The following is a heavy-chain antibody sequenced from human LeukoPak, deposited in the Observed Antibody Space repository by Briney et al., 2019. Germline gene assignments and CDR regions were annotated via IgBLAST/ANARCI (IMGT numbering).Heavy chain of an antibody. CDR1: GYTFTSYY. J-gene: IGHJ4*02. D-gene: IGHD2-15*01. V-gene: IGHV1-46*01. CDR2: INPSGGST. Sequence: ASVKVSCKASGYTFTSYYMHWVRQAPGQGLEWMGIINPSGGSTNYAQKFQGRVTITADKSTSTAYMELSSLRSEDTAVYYCASETEGYCSGGSCYSVSLDYWGQGILVTVSS. CDR3: ASETEGYCSGGSCYSVSLDY.